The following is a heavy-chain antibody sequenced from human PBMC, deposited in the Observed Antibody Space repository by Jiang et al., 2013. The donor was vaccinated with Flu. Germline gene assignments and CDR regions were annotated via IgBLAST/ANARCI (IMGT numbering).Heavy chain of an antibody. Sequence: KPTQTLTLTCTFSGFSLSTSGLGVGWIRQPPGKALEWLALIYWHNDKRYTPSLRSRLSITKDTSKNQVVLTMTNMDPVDTATYYCATRRGKVLWFGEESFDVWGLGTMVTISS. CDR1: GFSLSTSGLG. CDR2: IYWHNDK. D-gene: IGHD3-10*01. CDR3: ATRRGKVLWFGEESFDV. V-gene: IGHV2-5*01. J-gene: IGHJ3*01.